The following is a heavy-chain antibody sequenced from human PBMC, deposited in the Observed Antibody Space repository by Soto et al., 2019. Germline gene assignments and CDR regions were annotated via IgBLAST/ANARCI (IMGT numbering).Heavy chain of an antibody. CDR3: AKDVSHHYYYDTTCYYRGY. D-gene: IGHD3-22*01. CDR1: GFTFSNDD. V-gene: IGHV3-30*18. Sequence: SLRLSCAASGFTFSNDDMHCVRQSPGKGRDWVAFLSYDGTTNYYAASVRDRFTISRDNSQNTLYLQMNRLRAEDRAVYYCAKDVSHHYYYDTTCYYRGYRGQGNLVTVSS. CDR2: LSYDGTTN. J-gene: IGHJ4*02.